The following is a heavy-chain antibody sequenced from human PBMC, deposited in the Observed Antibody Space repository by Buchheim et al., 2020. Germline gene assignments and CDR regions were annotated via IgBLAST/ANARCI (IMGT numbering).Heavy chain of an antibody. CDR2: ISGSGAST. J-gene: IGHJ6*02. Sequence: EVQLLESGGGLVQPGGSLRLSCAASGFTFSSYAMSWVRQAPGKGLEWVSAISGSGASTYSADSVKGRFTISRDNSKKTLYVQMDSLKVEDTAIYYCAKTVFGGAPYYALDVWGQGTT. V-gene: IGHV3-23*01. CDR1: GFTFSSYA. D-gene: IGHD3-16*01. CDR3: AKTVFGGAPYYALDV.